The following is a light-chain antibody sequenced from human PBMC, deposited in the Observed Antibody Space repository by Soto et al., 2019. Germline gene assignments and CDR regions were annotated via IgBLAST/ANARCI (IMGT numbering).Light chain of an antibody. Sequence: QSALTQPASVSGSPGQSITISCTGTSSDVGGYKYVSWYQQHPGKAPKLMIYEVSNRPSGVSNRFSGSKSGNTASLTISGLQAEDESDYFFSSYTSSNTRVFGGGTKLTVL. CDR1: SSDVGGYKY. J-gene: IGLJ2*01. CDR2: EVS. V-gene: IGLV2-14*01. CDR3: SSYTSSNTRV.